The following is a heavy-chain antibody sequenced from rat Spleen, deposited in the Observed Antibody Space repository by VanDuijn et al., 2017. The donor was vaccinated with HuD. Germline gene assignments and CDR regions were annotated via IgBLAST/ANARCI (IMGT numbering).Heavy chain of an antibody. Sequence: EVQLVESGGGLVQPGRSLKLSCAASGFTFSDYGMAWVRQGPTKGLEWVATISYGDSSGHSGTYYRDSVKGRFTVSRDNAKRTLYLQMDSLRSEDTASYYCARHTNFDYWGQGVMVTVSS. CDR1: GFTFSDYG. J-gene: IGHJ2*01. CDR3: ARHTNFDY. CDR2: ISYGDSSGHSGT. V-gene: IGHV5-29*01.